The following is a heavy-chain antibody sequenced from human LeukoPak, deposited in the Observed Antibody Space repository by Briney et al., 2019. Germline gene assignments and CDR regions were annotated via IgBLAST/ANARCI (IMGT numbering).Heavy chain of an antibody. CDR3: ARDVARYYYESSGSVY. J-gene: IGHJ4*02. CDR1: GFTFSSYA. CDR2: ISYDGSNK. V-gene: IGHV3-30-3*01. Sequence: GGSLRLSCAASGFTFSSYAMHWVRQAPGKGLEWVAVISYDGSNKYYADSVKGRFTISRDNSKNTLYLQMNSLRAEDTAVYYCARDVARYYYESSGSVYWGQGTLVTVSS. D-gene: IGHD3-22*01.